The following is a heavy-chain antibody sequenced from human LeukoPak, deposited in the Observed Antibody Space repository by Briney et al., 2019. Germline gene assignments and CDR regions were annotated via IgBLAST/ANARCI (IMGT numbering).Heavy chain of an antibody. V-gene: IGHV4-30-4*01. J-gene: IGHJ4*02. CDR3: ARGFLYYFDY. Sequence: SQTLSLICTVSGGSISSGDYYWSWIRQPPGKGLEWIGYIYHSGSTYYNPSLKSRVTISVDTSKNQFSLKLSSVTAADTAVYYCARGFLYYFDYWGQGTLVTVSS. D-gene: IGHD2-21*01. CDR1: GGSISSGDYY. CDR2: IYHSGST.